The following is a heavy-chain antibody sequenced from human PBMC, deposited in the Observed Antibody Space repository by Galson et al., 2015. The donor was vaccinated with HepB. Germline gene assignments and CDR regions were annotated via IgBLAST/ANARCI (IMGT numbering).Heavy chain of an antibody. Sequence: SAKVSCKASGYTFTSYGISWVRQAPGQALEWMGWISTYSGNAHYAWKFPGRVSVTTDTSTGTAYMELRRLRSDDTAVYFCTRITYGGGRGGEGPPYYFDSWGQGTLVTVSS. D-gene: IGHD3-10*01. CDR1: GYTFTSYG. CDR3: TRITYGGGRGGEGPPYYFDS. J-gene: IGHJ4*02. CDR2: ISTYSGNA. V-gene: IGHV1-18*01.